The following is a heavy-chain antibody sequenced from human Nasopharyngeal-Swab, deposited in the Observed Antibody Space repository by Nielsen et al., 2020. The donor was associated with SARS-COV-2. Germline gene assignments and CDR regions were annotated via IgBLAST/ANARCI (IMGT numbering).Heavy chain of an antibody. D-gene: IGHD1-1*01. CDR3: VGHSSTGTYAFAN. CDR1: GYSFATYW. J-gene: IGHJ4*02. V-gene: IGHV5-10-1*01. Sequence: GESLKISCKASGYSFATYWITWVRQMSGKGLEWMGRIDPSDSYSMYSPSFQGHVTFSADKSTSTAFLEWSSLKAPDTAMYYCVGHSSTGTYAFANWGQGTLVTVSS. CDR2: IDPSDSYS.